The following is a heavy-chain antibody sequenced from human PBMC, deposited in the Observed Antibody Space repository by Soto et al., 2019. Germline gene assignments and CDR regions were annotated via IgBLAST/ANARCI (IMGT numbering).Heavy chain of an antibody. CDR2: IIPIFGTA. J-gene: IGHJ6*02. D-gene: IGHD3-3*01. CDR3: ARGKENYDFWSGYYKDYYYGMDV. Sequence: QVQLVQSGAEVKKPGSSVKVSCKASGGTFSSYAISWVRQAPGQGLEWMGGIIPIFGTANYAQKFQGRVTITADESTSTAYMELSSLRSEDTAVYYCARGKENYDFWSGYYKDYYYGMDVWGHGTTVTVSS. CDR1: GGTFSSYA. V-gene: IGHV1-69*01.